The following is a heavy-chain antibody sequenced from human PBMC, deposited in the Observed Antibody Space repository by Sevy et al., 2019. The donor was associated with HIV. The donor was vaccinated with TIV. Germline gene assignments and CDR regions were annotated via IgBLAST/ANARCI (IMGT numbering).Heavy chain of an antibody. J-gene: IGHJ4*02. V-gene: IGHV3-30-3*01. Sequence: GGSLRLSCAASGFTFSSYAMHWVRQAPGKGLEWVAVISYDGSNKYYADSVKGRLTISRDNSKNTLYMQMNSLRAEDRAMYYCARTGDARDYYDSSGYYPFDYWGQGTLVTVSS. CDR1: GFTFSSYA. CDR2: ISYDGSNK. D-gene: IGHD3-22*01. CDR3: ARTGDARDYYDSSGYYPFDY.